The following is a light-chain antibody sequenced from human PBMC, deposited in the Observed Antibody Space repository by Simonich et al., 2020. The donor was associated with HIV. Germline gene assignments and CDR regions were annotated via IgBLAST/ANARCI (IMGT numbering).Light chain of an antibody. J-gene: IGKJ1*01. CDR2: GAS. CDR1: QDITNY. CDR3: QQYDNLPWT. V-gene: IGKV1-33*01. Sequence: DIQMTQSPSSLPASVGDRVTNTCQASQDITNYLNWYQQKQGKAPKLLIYGASNLETGVPSRFNGTGCGTDFTFTINSLQPEDIATYYCQQYDNLPWTFGRGTKVEIK.